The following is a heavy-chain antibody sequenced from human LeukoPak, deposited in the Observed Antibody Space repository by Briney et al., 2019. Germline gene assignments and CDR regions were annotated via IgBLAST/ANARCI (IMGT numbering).Heavy chain of an antibody. D-gene: IGHD2-2*01. CDR1: GFTFSSYA. V-gene: IGHV3-23*01. Sequence: GGSLRLSCAASGFTFSSYAMTWVRQAPGKGLERVSAISGGGGSTYYADSVKGRFTISRDNSKNTLYLQMNSLRAEDTAVYYCAKAPISTYCSSTSCSGYYFDYWGQGTLVTVSS. CDR3: AKAPISTYCSSTSCSGYYFDY. CDR2: ISGGGGST. J-gene: IGHJ4*02.